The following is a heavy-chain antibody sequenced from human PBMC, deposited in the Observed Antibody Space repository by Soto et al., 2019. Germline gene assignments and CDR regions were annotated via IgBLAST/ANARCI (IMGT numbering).Heavy chain of an antibody. V-gene: IGHV4-34*01. J-gene: IGHJ6*02. CDR1: GGSFSGYY. Sequence: SETLSLTCAVYGGSFSGYYWSWIRQPPGKGLEWIGEINHSGSTNYNPSLKSRVTISVDTSKNQFSLKLSSVTAADTAVYYCASLSLVRGVSYYYYGMDVWGQGTTVTVSS. CDR3: ASLSLVRGVSYYYYGMDV. D-gene: IGHD3-10*01. CDR2: INHSGST.